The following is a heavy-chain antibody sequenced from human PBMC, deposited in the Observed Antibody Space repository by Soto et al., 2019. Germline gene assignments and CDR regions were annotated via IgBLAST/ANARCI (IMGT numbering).Heavy chain of an antibody. CDR2: INHSGST. V-gene: IGHV4-34*01. D-gene: IGHD6-13*01. Sequence: SETLSLTCAVYGGSFSGYYWSWIRQPPGKGLEWIGEINHSGSTNYNPSLKSRVTISVDTSKNQFSLKLSSVTAADTAVYYCASSSSWYIYVYWGQGTLVTVSS. CDR1: GGSFSGYY. CDR3: ASSSSWYIYVY. J-gene: IGHJ4*02.